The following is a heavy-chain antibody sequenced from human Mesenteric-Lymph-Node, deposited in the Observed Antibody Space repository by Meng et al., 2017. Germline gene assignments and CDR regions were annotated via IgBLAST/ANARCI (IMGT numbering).Heavy chain of an antibody. CDR2: ISDGGSTI. CDR3: AKDRRGGAKLSAGLDY. CDR1: GFTFSSNA. D-gene: IGHD3-16*01. V-gene: IGHV3-23*01. J-gene: IGHJ4*02. Sequence: GESLKISCAASGFTFSSNAMTWVRQAPGKGLEWVSSISDGGSTIYSADSVKGRFTISRDNAKNSLYLQMNSLRAEDMALYYCAKDRRGGAKLSAGLDYWGQGTLVTVSS.